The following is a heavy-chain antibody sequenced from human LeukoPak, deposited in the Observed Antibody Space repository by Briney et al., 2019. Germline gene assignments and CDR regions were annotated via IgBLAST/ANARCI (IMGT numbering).Heavy chain of an antibody. J-gene: IGHJ5*02. Sequence: SETLSLTCTVSGGSISSYYWSWIRQPPGKGLEWIGYIYYSGSTNYNPSLKSRVTISVDTSKNQFSLKLSSVTAADTAVYYCARFEAADPGFDPWGQGTLVTVSS. CDR3: ARFEAADPGFDP. CDR1: GGSISSYY. D-gene: IGHD2-15*01. V-gene: IGHV4-59*01. CDR2: IYYSGST.